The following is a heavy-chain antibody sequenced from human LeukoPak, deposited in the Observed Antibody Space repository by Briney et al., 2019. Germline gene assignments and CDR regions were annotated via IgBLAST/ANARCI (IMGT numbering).Heavy chain of an antibody. V-gene: IGHV3-15*01. CDR1: GLTITNAW. CDR2: IKSKGDGGTA. Sequence: PGGSLRLSCAASGLTITNAWMSWVRQASGKGLECVGRIKSKGDGGTADYAAPVKGRFTISRDDSKNTLYLHMNSLKTEDTAFYYCTTHSLTRPKFDYWGQRVLVSVSS. J-gene: IGHJ4*02. CDR3: TTHSLTRPKFDY. D-gene: IGHD3-9*01.